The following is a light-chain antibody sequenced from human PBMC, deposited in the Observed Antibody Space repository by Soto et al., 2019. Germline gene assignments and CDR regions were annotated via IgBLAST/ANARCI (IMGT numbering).Light chain of an antibody. V-gene: IGLV2-14*01. Sequence: QSALTQPPSVSGSPGQSITISCTGTSSDVGGYNYVSWYQQHPGKAPKLMIYEVSNRPSGVSNRFSGSKSGNTASLTISGLQAEDEADYYCSSYTSSSPVVFGGGTKVTVL. CDR2: EVS. J-gene: IGLJ2*01. CDR1: SSDVGGYNY. CDR3: SSYTSSSPVV.